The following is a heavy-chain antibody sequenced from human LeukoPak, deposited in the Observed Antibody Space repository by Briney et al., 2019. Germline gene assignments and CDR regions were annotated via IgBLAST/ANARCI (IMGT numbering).Heavy chain of an antibody. Sequence: SVKVSCKASGGTFSSYAISWVRQAPGQGLEWMGGIIPIFGTANYAQKFQGRVTITADESTSTAYTELSSLRSEDTAVYYCARAPVVPAAMVRFYYYYYYMDVWGKGTTVTVSS. CDR3: ARAPVVPAAMVRFYYYYYYMDV. CDR1: GGTFSSYA. J-gene: IGHJ6*03. D-gene: IGHD2-2*01. CDR2: IIPIFGTA. V-gene: IGHV1-69*13.